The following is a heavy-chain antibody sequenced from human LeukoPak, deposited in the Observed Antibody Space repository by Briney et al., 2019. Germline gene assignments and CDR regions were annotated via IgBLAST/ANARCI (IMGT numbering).Heavy chain of an antibody. CDR1: GFTFRNYA. J-gene: IGHJ3*02. CDR2: IKSKTDGGTT. D-gene: IGHD4-17*01. CDR3: TTVAPYGDSPYDAFDI. Sequence: GGSLRLSCAASGFTFRNYAMSWVRQAPGKGLEWVGRIKSKTDGGTTDYAAPVKGRFTISRDDSKNTLYLQMNSLKTEDTAVYYCTTVAPYGDSPYDAFDIWGQGTMVTVSS. V-gene: IGHV3-15*01.